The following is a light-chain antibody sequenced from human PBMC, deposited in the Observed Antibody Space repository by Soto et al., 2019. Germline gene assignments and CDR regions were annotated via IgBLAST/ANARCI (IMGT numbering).Light chain of an antibody. Sequence: DIQMTQSPSSLSASVGDRVTITCRASQGIRNDLGWYQQKPGKAPKRLIYAASSLQSGVPSRFSGSGSGTEFTLTISSLQPEDFATYYCQQNYRATPWTFGQGTKVEVK. J-gene: IGKJ1*01. V-gene: IGKV1-17*01. CDR2: AAS. CDR1: QGIRND. CDR3: QQNYRATPWT.